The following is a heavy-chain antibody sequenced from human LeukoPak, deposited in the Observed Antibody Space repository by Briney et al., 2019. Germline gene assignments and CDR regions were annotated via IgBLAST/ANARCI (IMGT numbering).Heavy chain of an antibody. Sequence: GGSLRLSCAASGFNFANHALSWVRQTPGKGLEWVSAISGGGDITYYADSVTGRFTISRDNSKDTLFLQMHSLRPGDTAVYYCVREDTPATANYWGQGTLVTISS. CDR3: VREDTPATANY. CDR2: ISGGGDIT. V-gene: IGHV3-23*01. J-gene: IGHJ4*02. D-gene: IGHD2-21*02. CDR1: GFNFANHA.